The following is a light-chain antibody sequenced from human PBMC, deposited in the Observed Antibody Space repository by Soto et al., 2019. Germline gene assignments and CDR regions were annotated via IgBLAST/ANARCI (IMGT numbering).Light chain of an antibody. CDR2: DVS. J-gene: IGLJ1*01. Sequence: QSALTQPASLSGSPGQSITISCTGTSSDVGGYNYVSWYQQHPGKAPKLMIYDVSNRPSGVSNRFSGSKSGNTASLTISGLLFEDEDDSYCIPYRASSTTHYVFGTGTKLTVL. CDR3: IPYRASSTTHYV. CDR1: SSDVGGYNY. V-gene: IGLV2-14*03.